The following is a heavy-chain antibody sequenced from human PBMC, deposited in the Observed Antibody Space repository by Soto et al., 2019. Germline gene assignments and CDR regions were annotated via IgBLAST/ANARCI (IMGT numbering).Heavy chain of an antibody. D-gene: IGHD3-16*01. J-gene: IGHJ3*02. Sequence: PGWSLRLSCAASGFTVSRNYMSWVRQAPGKGLEWVSVIYTGDSTYYPDSVRGRFTISRDNSKNTLYLQMNSLRAEDTAVYYCAEDYVDYGDAAFEIWGQRTMVTVSS. CDR2: IYTGDST. CDR3: AEDYVDYGDAAFEI. CDR1: GFTVSRNY. V-gene: IGHV3-66*01.